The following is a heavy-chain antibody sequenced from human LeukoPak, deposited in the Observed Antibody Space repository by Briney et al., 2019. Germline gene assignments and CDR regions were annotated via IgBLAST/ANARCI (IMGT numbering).Heavy chain of an antibody. D-gene: IGHD2-15*01. V-gene: IGHV1-2*02. CDR3: ARVPYCSGGSCYSEAFDI. CDR2: VNPNSGGT. Sequence: ASVKVSCKASGYTFTGYYMHWVRQAPGQGLEWMGWVNPNSGGTNYAQKFQGRVTMTRDTSISTAYMELSRLRSEDTAVYYCARVPYCSGGSCYSEAFDIWGQGTMVTVSS. CDR1: GYTFTGYY. J-gene: IGHJ3*02.